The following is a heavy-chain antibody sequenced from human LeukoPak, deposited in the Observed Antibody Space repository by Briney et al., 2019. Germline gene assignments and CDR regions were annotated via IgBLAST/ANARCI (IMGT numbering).Heavy chain of an antibody. Sequence: KASETLSLTCAVYGGSFSGYYWSWIRQPPGKGLGWLGEINHGGSTNYNPSLKSRVTMSVDTSKNQVSLKVTSVTAADTAVYYCARGPHCSGGSCYSPAFDYWGQGTLVSVSS. CDR2: INHGGST. V-gene: IGHV4-34*01. D-gene: IGHD2-15*01. J-gene: IGHJ4*02. CDR3: ARGPHCSGGSCYSPAFDY. CDR1: GGSFSGYY.